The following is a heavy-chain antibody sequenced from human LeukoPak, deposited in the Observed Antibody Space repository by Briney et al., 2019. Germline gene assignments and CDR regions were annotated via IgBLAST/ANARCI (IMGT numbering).Heavy chain of an antibody. J-gene: IGHJ4*02. CDR1: GGSVSSGSYY. V-gene: IGHV4-61*01. D-gene: IGHD3-3*02. CDR3: ARVGFLEWLFIDY. CDR2: IYYSGST. Sequence: SETLSLTCTVSGGSVSSGSYYWSWIRQPPGKGLEWIGYIYYSGSTNYNPSLKSRVTISVDTSKNQFSLKLSSVTAADTAVYYCARVGFLEWLFIDYWGQGTLVTVSS.